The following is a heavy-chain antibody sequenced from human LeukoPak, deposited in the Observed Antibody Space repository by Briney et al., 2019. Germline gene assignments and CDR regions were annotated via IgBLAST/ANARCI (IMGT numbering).Heavy chain of an antibody. CDR1: GFTVSSNY. CDR2: IYSGGST. CDR3: ASQTAY. V-gene: IGHV3-66*02. Sequence: QPGGSLRLSCAVSGFTVSSNYMSWVRQAPGKGLEWVSVIYSGGSTYYADSVKGRFTISRDNSKNTLYLQMNSLRAEDTAVYYCASQTAYWGQGTLVTVSS. J-gene: IGHJ4*02.